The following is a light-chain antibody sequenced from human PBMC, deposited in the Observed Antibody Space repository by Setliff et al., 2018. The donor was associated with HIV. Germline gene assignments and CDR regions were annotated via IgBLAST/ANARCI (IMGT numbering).Light chain of an antibody. Sequence: QSALTQPASVSGSPGQSITISCTGTSSDVGGYNYVSWYQQYPGKAPKLMIYDVRNRPSGVSNRFSGSKSGNTASLTISGLQAEDEADYYCSSYTNSNFVFGTGTKVTV. CDR1: SSDVGGYNY. J-gene: IGLJ1*01. V-gene: IGLV2-14*03. CDR2: DVR. CDR3: SSYTNSNFV.